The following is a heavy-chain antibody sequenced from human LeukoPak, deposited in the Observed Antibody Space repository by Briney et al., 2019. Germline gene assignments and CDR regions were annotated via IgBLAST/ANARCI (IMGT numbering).Heavy chain of an antibody. V-gene: IGHV3-33*08. Sequence: GGSLRLSCAASGFTFSSSWMKWVRQAPGKGLEWVAVIWYDGSNKYYADSVKGRFTISRDNSKNTLYLQMNSLRAEDTAVYYCARDKSYGSGSPFDYWGQGTLVTVSS. CDR1: GFTFSSSW. CDR2: IWYDGSNK. J-gene: IGHJ4*02. CDR3: ARDKSYGSGSPFDY. D-gene: IGHD3-10*01.